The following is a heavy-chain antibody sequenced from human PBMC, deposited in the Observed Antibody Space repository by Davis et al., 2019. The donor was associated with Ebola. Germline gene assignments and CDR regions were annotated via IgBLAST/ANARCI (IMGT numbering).Heavy chain of an antibody. Sequence: SETLSLTCTVSSGSISPYYWSWIRQTPGKGLEWIGYIYSSGTTNYNPSLKSRVTISIDTSKSQFFLKLNSVTAADTALYYCARDGDTAMDSYYYGFDVWGRGTLVTVSS. J-gene: IGHJ4*01. CDR3: ARDGDTAMDSYYYGFDV. CDR1: SGSISPYY. CDR2: IYSSGTT. D-gene: IGHD5-18*01. V-gene: IGHV4-59*01.